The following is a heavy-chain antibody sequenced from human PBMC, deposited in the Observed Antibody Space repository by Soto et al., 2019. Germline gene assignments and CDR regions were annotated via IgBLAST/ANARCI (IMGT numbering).Heavy chain of an antibody. V-gene: IGHV5-51*01. CDR3: ARASGSGRDYSPADS. D-gene: IGHD3-10*01. CDR1: GYSFTSYW. CDR2: IYPGDSDT. Sequence: EVQLVQSGAEVKKPGESLKISCEGSGYSFTSYWIGWVRQMPGKGLEWMGIIYPGDSDTRYSPSFQGQVTISADKSISPAYLQWSSLKASDTAMYYCARASGSGRDYSPADSWGQGTLVTVSS. J-gene: IGHJ4*02.